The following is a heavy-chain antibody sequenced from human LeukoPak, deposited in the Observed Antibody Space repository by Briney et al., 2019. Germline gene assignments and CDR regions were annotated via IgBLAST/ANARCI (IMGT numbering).Heavy chain of an antibody. V-gene: IGHV1-24*01. CDR2: FVPEDGET. Sequence: VASVKVSCKASGYTFTSYGISWVRQAPGQGLEWMGGFVPEDGETIYAQRFQGRVTMTEDTSTDTAYMELSSLRSDDTAVYFCATLPRGHLFDSWGQGTLVTVSS. CDR1: GYTFTSYG. CDR3: ATLPRGHLFDS. J-gene: IGHJ4*02. D-gene: IGHD3-10*01.